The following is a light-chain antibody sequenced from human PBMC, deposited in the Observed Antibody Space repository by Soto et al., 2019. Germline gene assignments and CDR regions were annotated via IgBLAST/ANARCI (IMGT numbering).Light chain of an antibody. CDR1: SIDFVSYNR. CDR3: SSFTSSTTLL. J-gene: IGLJ2*01. V-gene: IGLV2-18*02. Sequence: QLVLTQPPSVSGSPGQSVTISCTGTSIDFVSYNRVSWYQQHPGRAPKLIIYAVTDRPSGVADRFSGSKSGDTASLTISGLQAEDEAHYYCSSFTSSTTLLFGGGTKLTVL. CDR2: AVT.